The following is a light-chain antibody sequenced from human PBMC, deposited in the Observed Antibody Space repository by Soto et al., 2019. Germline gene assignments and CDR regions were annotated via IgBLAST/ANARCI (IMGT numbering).Light chain of an antibody. CDR2: AAS. CDR1: QGINNY. J-gene: IGKJ5*01. Sequence: DIQMTQSPSSLSASVGDRVTITCRASQGINNYLAWYQQKPGKVPKLLMYAASTLQVGVPSRFSGSGSGTDFTLTISSLQPEDAAIYYCQKYSSAPFTFGQGTRLGI. CDR3: QKYSSAPFT. V-gene: IGKV1-27*01.